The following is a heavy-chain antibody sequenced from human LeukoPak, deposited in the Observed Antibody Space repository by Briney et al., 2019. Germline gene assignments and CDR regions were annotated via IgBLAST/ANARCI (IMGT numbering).Heavy chain of an antibody. CDR1: GFTFSSYA. V-gene: IGHV3-30-3*01. Sequence: PGGSLRLSCAASGFTFSSYAMHWVRQAPGKGLEWVAVISYDGSNKYYADSVKGRFTISRDNSKSTLYLQMNSLRAEDTAVYYCARGGGYAWDYWGQGTLVAVSS. CDR3: ARGGGYAWDY. D-gene: IGHD5-12*01. J-gene: IGHJ4*02. CDR2: ISYDGSNK.